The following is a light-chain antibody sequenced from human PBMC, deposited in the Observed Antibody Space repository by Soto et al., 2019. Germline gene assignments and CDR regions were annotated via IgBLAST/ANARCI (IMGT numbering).Light chain of an antibody. J-gene: IGLJ3*02. Sequence: QAVVTQEPSFSVSPGRTVTLTCGLSSGSVSTSYYPSWYQQTPGQAPRTLIYSTNTRSSGVPDRFSGSILGNKAALTITGAQADDESDYYCVLYMGSVTWVFGGGTKLTVL. CDR2: STN. V-gene: IGLV8-61*01. CDR3: VLYMGSVTWV. CDR1: SGSVSTSYY.